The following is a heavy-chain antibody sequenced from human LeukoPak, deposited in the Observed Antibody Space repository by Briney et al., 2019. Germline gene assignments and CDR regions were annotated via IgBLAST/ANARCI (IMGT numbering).Heavy chain of an antibody. J-gene: IGHJ4*02. CDR2: ISLSGLT. D-gene: IGHD1-26*01. Sequence: PSETLSLTCGVSGGSISSTNWWSWVRQPPGQGLEWIGEISLSGLTNYNPSLKSRVTMSLDKSKNHLSLNLTSVTAADTAVYYCSRESGAFAPFGYWGQGTLVTVSS. V-gene: IGHV4-4*02. CDR3: SRESGAFAPFGY. CDR1: GGSISSTNW.